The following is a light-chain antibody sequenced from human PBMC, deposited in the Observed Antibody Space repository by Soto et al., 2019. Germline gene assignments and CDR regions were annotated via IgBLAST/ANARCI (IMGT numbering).Light chain of an antibody. V-gene: IGKV3-20*01. Sequence: EIVMKQSPATLSVSPGGRATLSCRASQSISGSYLAWHQQKPGQAPRLLIYGTSNRATGIPDRFSGSGSGTDFSLTISSLEPGDLAVHYCRQYGSSPRPFGQVTKVDIK. CDR2: GTS. J-gene: IGKJ1*01. CDR3: RQYGSSPRP. CDR1: QSISGSY.